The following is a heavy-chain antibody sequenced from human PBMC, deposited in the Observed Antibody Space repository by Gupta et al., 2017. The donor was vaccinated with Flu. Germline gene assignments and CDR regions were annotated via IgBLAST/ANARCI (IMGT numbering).Heavy chain of an antibody. J-gene: IGHJ2*01. D-gene: IGHD6-6*01. CDR3: ARAPPYSSTSDYWYFDL. CDR1: GYTFTGYY. Sequence: QVQLVQSGAEVKKPGASVKVSCKASGYTFTGYYMHWVRQAPGQGLEWMGWINPNSGGTNYAQKFQGWVTMTRDTSISTAYMELSRLRSDDTAVYYCARAPPYSSTSDYWYFDLWGRGTLVTVSS. CDR2: INPNSGGT. V-gene: IGHV1-2*04.